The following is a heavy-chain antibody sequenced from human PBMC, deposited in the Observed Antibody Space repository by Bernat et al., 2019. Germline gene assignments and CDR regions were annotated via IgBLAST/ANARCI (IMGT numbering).Heavy chain of an antibody. CDR1: GYTITNHY. CDR3: ARDNSAQEKSWWFDP. J-gene: IGHJ5*02. V-gene: IGHV1-46*01. CDR2: INPSGDRT. Sequence: QVQLVQSGAEVKKPGASVKISCTASGYTITNHYMHWVRQAPGLGPEWVGVINPSGDRTVYAQKFQGKVTMTRDTSTSTVYMEVSSLKSDDTAVYYCARDNSAQEKSWWFDPWGQGTLVTVSS. D-gene: IGHD2-21*01.